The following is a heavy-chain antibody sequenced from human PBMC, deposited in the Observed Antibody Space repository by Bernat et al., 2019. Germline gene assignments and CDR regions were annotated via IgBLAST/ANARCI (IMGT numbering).Heavy chain of an antibody. CDR2: VSYDGRNK. CDR1: GFTFSDYS. V-gene: IGHV3-30*04. Sequence: VQLVESGGGVVQPGRSLRLSCVASGFTFSDYSLHWVRQAPGKGLEWVAVVSYDGRNKYYADSVQARFIISRDDSENTLYLQMDSLKSEETAGYYWVGDGAALYYYHGMDVWGRGTTVTVSS. J-gene: IGHJ6*02. D-gene: IGHD6-25*01. CDR3: VGDGAALYYYHGMDV.